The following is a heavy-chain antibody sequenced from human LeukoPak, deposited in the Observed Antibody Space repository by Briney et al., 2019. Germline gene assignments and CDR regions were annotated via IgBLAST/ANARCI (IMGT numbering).Heavy chain of an antibody. CDR3: ARNYGSGTQCDDP. Sequence: ASVKVSCKASGYTFTGYYMHWVRQAPGQGLEWTGWINPNSGGTNYAQKFQGRVTMTRDTSISTAYMELSRLRSDDTAVYYCARNYGSGTQCDDPWGQGTLVTVSS. V-gene: IGHV1-2*02. J-gene: IGHJ5*02. CDR2: INPNSGGT. CDR1: GYTFTGYY. D-gene: IGHD3-10*01.